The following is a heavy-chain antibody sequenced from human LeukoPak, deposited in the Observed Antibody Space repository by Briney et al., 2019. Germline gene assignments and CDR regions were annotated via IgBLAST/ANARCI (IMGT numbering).Heavy chain of an antibody. CDR3: ARDPRRAMIAAAGTPIFDN. D-gene: IGHD6-13*01. CDR2: IKQEGSEK. V-gene: IGHV3-7*01. CDR1: GFTFSSYW. Sequence: PGGSLRLSCAVSGFTFSSYWMSWVRQAPGKGLEWVANIKQEGSEKYYVDSVKGRFTISRDNAKNSLYLQMNSLRAEDTAVYYCARDPRRAMIAAAGTPIFDNRSQGTLVTVSS. J-gene: IGHJ4*02.